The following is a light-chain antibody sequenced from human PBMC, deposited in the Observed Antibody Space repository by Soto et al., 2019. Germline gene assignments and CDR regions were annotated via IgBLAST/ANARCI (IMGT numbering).Light chain of an antibody. V-gene: IGKV1-5*03. CDR1: QSITPW. Sequence: DIQMTQSPSTLSASVGDRVTITCRASQSITPWLAWYQQKPGKVPKLLIYQASSLESGVPLRFSGSASGTEFTLTINSLQPDDFATYFCQQYNSYSPTFGQGTKVDIK. CDR3: QQYNSYSPT. CDR2: QAS. J-gene: IGKJ3*01.